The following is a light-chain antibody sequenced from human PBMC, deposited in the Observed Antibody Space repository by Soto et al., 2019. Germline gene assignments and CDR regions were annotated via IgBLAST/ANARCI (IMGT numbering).Light chain of an antibody. CDR2: GDS. J-gene: IGLJ2*01. V-gene: IGLV1-40*01. CDR3: QSYDSSLSGSRV. Sequence: QSVLTQPPSVSGAPGQMVTISCTGSSSNIGSGYDVRWYQQLPGTAPKLLIYGDSNRPSGVPDRFSGSKSGTSASLAITGLQAEDEADYYCQSYDSSLSGSRVFGGGTKLTVL. CDR1: SSNIGSGYD.